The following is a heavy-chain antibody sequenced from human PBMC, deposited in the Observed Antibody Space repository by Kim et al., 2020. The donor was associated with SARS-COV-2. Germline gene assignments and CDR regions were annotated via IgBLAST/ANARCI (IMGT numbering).Heavy chain of an antibody. CDR3: ATCSSTNCYSPFDY. Sequence: GGSLRLSCAVSGFTFTTYAMSWVRQAPGKGLEWVSSISNSGSSTYYTDSVKGRFTISRDNSKNTLYLQMNSLRAEDTVVYYCATCSSTNCYSPFDYWGQGTLVTVSS. V-gene: IGHV3-23*01. D-gene: IGHD2-2*01. CDR1: GFTFTTYA. CDR2: ISNSGSST. J-gene: IGHJ4*02.